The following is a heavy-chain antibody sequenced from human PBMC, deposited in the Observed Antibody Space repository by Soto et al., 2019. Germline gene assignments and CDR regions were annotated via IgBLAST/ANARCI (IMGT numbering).Heavy chain of an antibody. Sequence: SQTLSLTCAISGDSVSSNSAAWNWIRQSPSRGLEWLGRTYYRSKWYNDYAVSVKSRITINPDTSKHQFSLQLNSVTPEDTAVYYCAREPARRGCSGGSCYSNWFDPWGQGTLVTVSS. CDR3: AREPARRGCSGGSCYSNWFDP. D-gene: IGHD2-15*01. CDR1: GDSVSSNSAA. CDR2: TYYRSKWYN. J-gene: IGHJ5*02. V-gene: IGHV6-1*01.